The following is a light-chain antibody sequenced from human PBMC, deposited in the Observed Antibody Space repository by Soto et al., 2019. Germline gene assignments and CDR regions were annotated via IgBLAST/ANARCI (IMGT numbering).Light chain of an antibody. CDR1: HDIGSD. CDR3: VRHYCFRLR. Sequence: IQVSMSPSAVSLSVADRVTITCRASHDIGSDLGWDQQKPGKAPERLIYEASVLQSGVPSRFSGSGSGTEFALTVSSLQPEDFATYCCVRHYCFRLRFGGRTKVDIK. J-gene: IGKJ4*01. V-gene: IGKV1-17*01. CDR2: EAS.